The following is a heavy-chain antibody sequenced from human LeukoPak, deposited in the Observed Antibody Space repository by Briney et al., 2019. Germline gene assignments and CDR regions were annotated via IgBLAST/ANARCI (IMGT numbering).Heavy chain of an antibody. V-gene: IGHV4-34*01. J-gene: IGHJ4*02. CDR1: GGSFSGYY. CDR3: ARELGSSSLIDY. D-gene: IGHD6-6*01. CDR2: INHSGST. Sequence: SETLSLTCAVYGGSFSGYYWSWIRQPPGKGLEWIGEINHSGSTNYNPSLKSRVTISVDTSKNQFSLKLSSVTAVDTAVYYCARELGSSSLIDYWGQGTLVTVSS.